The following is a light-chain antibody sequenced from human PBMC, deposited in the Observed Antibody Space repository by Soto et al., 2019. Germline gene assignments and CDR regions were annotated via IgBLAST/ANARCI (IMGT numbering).Light chain of an antibody. CDR3: QQYIRYWP. CDR2: DAS. V-gene: IGKV1-5*01. Sequence: DFQLPKSSSTLSASVGDIVTITCRASQSVYSWLAWYQQKPGKAPKLLIYDASSLETGVPSRFSGSGSETEFTLTISSLLPDDFATYYCQQYIRYWPFGQGTKVDIK. J-gene: IGKJ1*01. CDR1: QSVYSW.